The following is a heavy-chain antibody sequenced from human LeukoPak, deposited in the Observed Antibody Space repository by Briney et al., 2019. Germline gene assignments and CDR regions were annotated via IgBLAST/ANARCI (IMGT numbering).Heavy chain of an antibody. Sequence: GGSLRLSCAASGFTVSSNYMSWVRQAPGKGLEWVSVIYSGGSTYYADSVKGRFTISRDNSKNTLYLQMNSLRAEDTAVYYCARDCSSTSCLYGDYWGQGTLVTVSS. V-gene: IGHV3-66*01. CDR2: IYSGGST. J-gene: IGHJ4*02. CDR3: ARDCSSTSCLYGDY. CDR1: GFTVSSNY. D-gene: IGHD2-2*01.